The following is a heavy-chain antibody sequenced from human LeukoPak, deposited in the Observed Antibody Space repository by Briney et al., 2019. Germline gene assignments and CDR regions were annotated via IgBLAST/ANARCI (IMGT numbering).Heavy chain of an antibody. D-gene: IGHD2-15*01. V-gene: IGHV3-21*01. CDR1: GFTFSSYA. CDR3: ARAASGGSCDY. J-gene: IGHJ4*02. CDR2: ISSSSSYI. Sequence: GGSLRLSCAASGFTFSSYAMSWVRQAPGKGLEWVSSISSSSSYIYYADSVKGRFTISRDNAKNSLYLQMNSLRAEDTAVYYCARAASGGSCDYWGQGTLVTVSS.